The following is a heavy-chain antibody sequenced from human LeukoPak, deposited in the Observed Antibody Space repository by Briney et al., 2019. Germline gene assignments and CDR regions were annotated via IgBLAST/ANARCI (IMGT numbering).Heavy chain of an antibody. CDR2: IYTSGST. CDR1: GGSISSYY. D-gene: IGHD3-3*01. J-gene: IGHJ3*02. Sequence: SETLSLTCTVSGGSISSYYWSWIRQPAGKGLDWIGRIYTSGSTNYNPSLKSRVTMSVDTSKNQFSLKLSYVTAADTAVYYCARTYYEDDAFDIWGQGTMVTVSS. CDR3: ARTYYEDDAFDI. V-gene: IGHV4-4*07.